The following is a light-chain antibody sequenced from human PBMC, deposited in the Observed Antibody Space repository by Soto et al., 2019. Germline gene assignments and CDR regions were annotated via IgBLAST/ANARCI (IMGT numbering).Light chain of an antibody. CDR3: SSYTTSNTVI. V-gene: IGLV2-14*01. Sequence: QSVLTQPASVSGSPGQSITISCTGTSSDVGGYKYVSWYQQHPGKAPKLMIYEVTNRPSGVSNRFSGSKSGNTASLTISGLQAEDEAHYYCSSYTTSNTVIFGGGTKVTVL. J-gene: IGLJ2*01. CDR1: SSDVGGYKY. CDR2: EVT.